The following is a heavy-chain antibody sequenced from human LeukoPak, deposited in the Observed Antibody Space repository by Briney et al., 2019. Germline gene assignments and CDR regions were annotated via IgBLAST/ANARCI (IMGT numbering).Heavy chain of an antibody. Sequence: GGSLRLTCAASGFTFTTYVMAWVRQAPGKGLDWVAAMSGNGGTYFTDSVKGRFTISRDNSKNTLYLQMNSLGAEDTAVYYCARELHLGQGTLVTVSS. J-gene: IGHJ4*02. CDR3: ARELH. CDR2: MSGNGGT. CDR1: GFTFTTYV. V-gene: IGHV3-23*01.